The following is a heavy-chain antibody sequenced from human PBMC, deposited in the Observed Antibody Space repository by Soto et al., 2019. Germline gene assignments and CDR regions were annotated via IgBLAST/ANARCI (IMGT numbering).Heavy chain of an antibody. D-gene: IGHD1-26*01. Sequence: ASETLSLTCAVYGGSLSGYYWSWIRQPPGKGLEWIGEINHSGSTNYNPSLKSRVTISVDTSKNQFSLKLSSVTAEDTAVYYCARRGSGSYYDYWGQGTLVTVSS. CDR3: ARRGSGSYYDY. J-gene: IGHJ4*02. V-gene: IGHV4-34*01. CDR2: INHSGST. CDR1: GGSLSGYY.